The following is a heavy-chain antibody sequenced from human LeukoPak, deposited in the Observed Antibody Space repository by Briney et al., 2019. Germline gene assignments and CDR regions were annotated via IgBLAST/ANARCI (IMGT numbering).Heavy chain of an antibody. CDR2: IYYSGST. CDR1: GGSISSGIHY. CDR3: TTQRPYFDILT. D-gene: IGHD3-9*01. Sequence: PSETLSLTCTVSGGSISSGIHYWGWIRQPPGKGLDWIGSIYYSGSTYYNPSLKSRVTISVDTSKNQFSLKLSSVTAADTAVYYCTTQRPYFDILTWGQGTLVTVSS. V-gene: IGHV4-39*01. J-gene: IGHJ4*02.